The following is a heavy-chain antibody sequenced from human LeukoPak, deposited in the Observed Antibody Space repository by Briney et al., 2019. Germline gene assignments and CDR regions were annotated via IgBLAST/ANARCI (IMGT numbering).Heavy chain of an antibody. D-gene: IGHD3-16*02. Sequence: SETLSLTCTVSGGSISSSSYYWGWIRQPPGKGLEWIGSIYYSGSSYSNPSLKSRVTISVDTSKNQFSLKLSSVTAADTAVYYCARHEEMITFGGVIASYYFDYWGQGTLVTVSS. CDR2: IYYSGSS. J-gene: IGHJ4*02. CDR1: GGSISSSSYY. V-gene: IGHV4-39*01. CDR3: ARHEEMITFGGVIASYYFDY.